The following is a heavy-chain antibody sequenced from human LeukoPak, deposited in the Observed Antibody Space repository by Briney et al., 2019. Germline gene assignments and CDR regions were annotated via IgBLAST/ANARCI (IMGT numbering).Heavy chain of an antibody. V-gene: IGHV1-18*01. D-gene: IGHD3-3*02. Sequence: GASVKVSCKASGYTFTSYGISWVRQAPGQGLEWMGWISAYNGNTRYAQKLQGRVTMTTDSSTSTAYMELRSLRSADTAVYYCARDLVHHRLLATVYNWFDPWGQGTLVTVSS. CDR3: ARDLVHHRLLATVYNWFDP. J-gene: IGHJ5*02. CDR2: ISAYNGNT. CDR1: GYTFTSYG.